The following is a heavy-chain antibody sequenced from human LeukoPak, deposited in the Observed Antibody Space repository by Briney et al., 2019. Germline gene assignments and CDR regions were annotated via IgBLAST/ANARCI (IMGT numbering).Heavy chain of an antibody. CDR2: MYYSGTT. CDR1: GGSISSNY. CDR3: ARVLLAGTTDY. Sequence: PSETLSLTCTVSGGSISSNYWSWIRQPPGKGLEWVGYMYYSGTTKYNPSLKRRVTMTVDTSKNQFSLKLTSVTAADTAVYYCARVLLAGTTDYWGQGTLVTVSS. J-gene: IGHJ4*02. V-gene: IGHV4-59*01. D-gene: IGHD1-7*01.